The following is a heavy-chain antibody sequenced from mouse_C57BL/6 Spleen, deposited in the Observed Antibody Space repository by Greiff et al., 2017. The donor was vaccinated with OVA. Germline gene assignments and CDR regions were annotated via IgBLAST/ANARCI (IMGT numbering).Heavy chain of an antibody. CDR1: GYTFTDYN. J-gene: IGHJ2*01. CDR3: ARGTLYGSYFDY. Sequence: VQLQQSGPELVKPGASVKIPCKASGYTFTDYNMDWVKQSHGKSLEWIGDINPNNGGTIYNQKFKGKATFTVDKSSSTAYMELRSLTSEDTAVYYCARGTLYGSYFDYWGQGTTLTVSS. CDR2: INPNNGGT. D-gene: IGHD1-1*01. V-gene: IGHV1-18*01.